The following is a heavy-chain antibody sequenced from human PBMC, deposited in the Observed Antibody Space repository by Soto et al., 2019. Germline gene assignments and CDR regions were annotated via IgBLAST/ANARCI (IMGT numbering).Heavy chain of an antibody. Sequence: KASETLSLTCTVSGGSISSSSYYWGWIRQPPGKGLEWIGSIYYSGSTYYNPSLKSRVTISVDTSKNQFSLKLSSVTAADTAVYYCARLRRITMIVVVTGGGNFDYWGQGTLVTVSS. V-gene: IGHV4-39*01. CDR3: ARLRRITMIVVVTGGGNFDY. CDR2: IYYSGST. D-gene: IGHD3-22*01. J-gene: IGHJ4*02. CDR1: GGSISSSSYY.